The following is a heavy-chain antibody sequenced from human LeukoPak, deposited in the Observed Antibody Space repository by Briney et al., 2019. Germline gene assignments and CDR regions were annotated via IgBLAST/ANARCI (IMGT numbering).Heavy chain of an antibody. CDR1: VYTFTIYG. V-gene: IGHV1-18*01. J-gene: IGHJ4*02. D-gene: IGHD2-2*01. CDR2: ISAYNGNT. CDR3: ARVGGVVVPAALYFDY. Sequence: ASVKVSCTASVYTFTIYGISWVRQAPGQGLEWMGWISAYNGNTNYAQKLQGRVTMTTDTSTSTAYMELRSLRSDDTAVYYCARVGGVVVPAALYFDYWGQGTLVTVSS.